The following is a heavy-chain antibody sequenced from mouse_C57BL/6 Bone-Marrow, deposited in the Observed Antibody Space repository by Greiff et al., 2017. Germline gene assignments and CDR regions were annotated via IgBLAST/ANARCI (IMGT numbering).Heavy chain of an antibody. CDR3: TREDLLWDH. CDR2: IDPGNGDT. V-gene: IGHV1-77*01. J-gene: IGHJ2*01. CDR1: GYNFTDYY. Sequence: QVQLKQSGAELVRPGASVKMSCKASGYNFTDYYMHWVKQRPGQGLEWIGWIDPGNGDTDYNSKFKGKATLTVDKSSSTAYLQLSSLTSEDPAVYYCTREDLLWDHWGQGTTLTVSS. D-gene: IGHD1-1*02.